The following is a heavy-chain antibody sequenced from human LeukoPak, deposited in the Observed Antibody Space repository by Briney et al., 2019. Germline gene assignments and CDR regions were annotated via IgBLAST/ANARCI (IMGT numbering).Heavy chain of an antibody. CDR3: TTELWKPWIQLSYFDY. CDR2: IKSKTDGGTT. J-gene: IGHJ4*02. V-gene: IGHV3-15*01. D-gene: IGHD5-18*01. Sequence: PGGSLRLSCAASGFTFDDYAMHWVRQAPGKGLEWVGRIKSKTDGGTTDYAAPVKGRFTISRDDSKNTLYLQMNSLKTEDTAVYYCTTELWKPWIQLSYFDYWGQGTLVTVSS. CDR1: GFTFDDYA.